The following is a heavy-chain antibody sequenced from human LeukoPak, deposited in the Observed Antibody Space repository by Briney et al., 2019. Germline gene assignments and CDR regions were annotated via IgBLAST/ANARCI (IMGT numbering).Heavy chain of an antibody. V-gene: IGHV3-15*01. CDR3: TTGMYSSSWPFDY. CDR2: IKSKTDGGTT. CDR1: GFTFSTYA. J-gene: IGHJ4*02. Sequence: GGSLRLSCTASGFTFSTYATHWVRQAPGKGLEWVGRIKSKTDGGTTDYAAPVKGRFTISRDDSKNTLYLQMNSLKTEDTAVYYCTTGMYSSSWPFDYWGQGTLVTVSS. D-gene: IGHD6-13*01.